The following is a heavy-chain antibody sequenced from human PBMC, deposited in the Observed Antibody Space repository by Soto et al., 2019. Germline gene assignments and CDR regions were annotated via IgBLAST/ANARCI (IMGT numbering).Heavy chain of an antibody. CDR3: ARTDRDFYCLDV. CDR2: ISAAGDP. V-gene: IGHV3-13*05. Sequence: EVQLVESGGGLVQPGGSLRLSCEASGFTFRNYDMHWVRQGTGKGLEWVSGISAAGDPDYADSVEGRFTISRENAQNSFFLQMHSLRVGDTAVYYCARTDRDFYCLDVWGQGTTVIVSS. CDR1: GFTFRNYD. J-gene: IGHJ6*02.